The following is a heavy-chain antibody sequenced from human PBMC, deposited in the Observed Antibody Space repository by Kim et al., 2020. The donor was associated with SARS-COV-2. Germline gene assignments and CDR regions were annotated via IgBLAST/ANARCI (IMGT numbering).Heavy chain of an antibody. D-gene: IGHD3-9*01. V-gene: IGHV3-21*01. J-gene: IGHJ6*02. Sequence: GGSLRLSCAASGFTFSSYSMNWVRQAPGKGLEWVSSISSSSSYIYYADSVKGRFTISRDNAKNSLYLQMNSLRAEDTAVYYCARDLYPPQYYDILTGYRNYYYYGMDVWGQGTTVTVSS. CDR1: GFTFSSYS. CDR3: ARDLYPPQYYDILTGYRNYYYYGMDV. CDR2: ISSSSSYI.